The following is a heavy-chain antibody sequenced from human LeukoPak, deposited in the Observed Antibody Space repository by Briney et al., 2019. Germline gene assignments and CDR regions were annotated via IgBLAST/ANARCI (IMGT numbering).Heavy chain of an antibody. CDR2: ISAYNGNT. J-gene: IGHJ4*02. CDR3: ARGEGIAVAATGEYYFDY. V-gene: IGHV1-18*04. CDR1: GYTFTSYY. Sequence: ASVKVSCKASGYTFTSYYMHWVRQAPGQGLEWMGWISAYNGNTNYAEKLQGRVTMSIDTSTSTAYMELRSLRSDDTAVYYCARGEGIAVAATGEYYFDYWGQGTLVTVSS. D-gene: IGHD6-19*01.